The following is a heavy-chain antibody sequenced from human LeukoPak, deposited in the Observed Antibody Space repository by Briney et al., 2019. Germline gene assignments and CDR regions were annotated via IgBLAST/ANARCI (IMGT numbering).Heavy chain of an antibody. J-gene: IGHJ4*02. Sequence: GESLKISCNVSGYSLPTYWIAWVRQMPGKGLEWMGVIYLDDSDTKYGPSFQGLVTISVDKSISAVHLQWRSLKASDTAMYYCATSRFGVAPSDYWGQGTLVTVSS. CDR1: GYSLPTYW. V-gene: IGHV5-51*01. CDR3: ATSRFGVAPSDY. CDR2: IYLDDSDT. D-gene: IGHD3-3*01.